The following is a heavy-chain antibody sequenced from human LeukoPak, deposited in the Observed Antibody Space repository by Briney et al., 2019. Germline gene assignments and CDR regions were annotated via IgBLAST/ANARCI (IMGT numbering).Heavy chain of an antibody. V-gene: IGHV5-10-1*01. CDR3: ARTWSGTHLAFDI. D-gene: IGHD3-3*01. CDR1: GYTFTTYW. J-gene: IGHJ3*02. Sequence: GESLRISCKGSGYTFTTYWISRVRQMPGKGLEWNGRIAPSDSYASYSPSFQGHVSISVDNSINTVYLQWSSLKAPDTAIYYCARTWSGTHLAFDIWGLGTMVTVSS. CDR2: IAPSDSYA.